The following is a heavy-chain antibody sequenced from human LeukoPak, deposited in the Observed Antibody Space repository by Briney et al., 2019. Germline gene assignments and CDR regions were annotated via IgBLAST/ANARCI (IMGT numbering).Heavy chain of an antibody. J-gene: IGHJ4*02. CDR3: AKDGTPTNTMLDH. D-gene: IGHD2-8*01. CDR2: IYYSGST. V-gene: IGHV4-59*12. Sequence: SETLSLTCTVSGGSISSYYWSWIRQPPGKGLEWIGYIYYSGSTNYNPSLKSRVTISVDTSKNQFSLHLNSVTPEDTAVYYCAKDGTPTNTMLDHWGQGTLVTVSS. CDR1: GGSISSYY.